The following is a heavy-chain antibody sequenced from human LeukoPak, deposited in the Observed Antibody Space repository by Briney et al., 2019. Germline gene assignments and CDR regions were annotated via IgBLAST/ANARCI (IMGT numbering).Heavy chain of an antibody. CDR1: GFTFSSYA. CDR2: ISYDGSNK. D-gene: IGHD2-21*02. CDR3: ARGSGGDRYFDY. J-gene: IGHJ4*02. Sequence: GGSLRLSCAASGFTFSSYAMHWVRQAPGKGLEWVAVISYDGSNKYYADSVKGRFTISRDNSKNTLYLQMNSLRAEDTAMYYCARGSGGDRYFDYWGQGTLVTVSS. V-gene: IGHV3-30-3*01.